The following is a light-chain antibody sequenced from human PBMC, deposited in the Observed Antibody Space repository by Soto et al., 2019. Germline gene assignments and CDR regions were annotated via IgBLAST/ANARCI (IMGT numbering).Light chain of an antibody. CDR3: MQALQSWT. CDR2: LGS. Sequence: DVVLTQYPLSLPVTPGEPASISCRSSQSLLHTNGYHYLAWYLQRPGQSPQLLIYLGSNRASGVPDRFSGSGSGTDFTLKISRVEADDIGVYYCMQALQSWTFGQGTKVDIK. CDR1: QSLLHTNGYHY. J-gene: IGKJ1*01. V-gene: IGKV2-28*01.